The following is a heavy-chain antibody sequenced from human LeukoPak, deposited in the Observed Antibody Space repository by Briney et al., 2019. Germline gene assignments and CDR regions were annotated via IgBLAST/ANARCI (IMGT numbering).Heavy chain of an antibody. CDR1: GITFNA. Sequence: GTSLRLSCAASGITFNAIHWVRQAPGKGLEWVALTCYDGRNKCYAYSVKGPLNMSIDNSKNMVYLHMNSLRADDTAVYYCARELFGSESCPDYWGQGTLVTVSS. J-gene: IGHJ4*02. CDR3: ARELFGSESCPDY. D-gene: IGHD3-10*01. CDR2: TCYDGRNK. V-gene: IGHV3-33*01.